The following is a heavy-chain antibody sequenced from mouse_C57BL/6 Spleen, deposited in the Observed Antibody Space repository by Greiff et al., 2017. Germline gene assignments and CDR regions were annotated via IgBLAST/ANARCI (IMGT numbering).Heavy chain of an antibody. CDR3: ALNWDEDFDY. CDR1: GFNIKDYY. CDR2: IDPEDGET. Sequence: EVKVVESGAELVKPGASVKLSCTASGFNIKDYYMHWVKQRTEQGLEWIGRIDPEDGETKYAPKFQGKATITADTSSNTAYLQLSSLTSEDTAVYYCALNWDEDFDYWGQGTTLTVSS. D-gene: IGHD4-1*01. V-gene: IGHV14-2*01. J-gene: IGHJ2*01.